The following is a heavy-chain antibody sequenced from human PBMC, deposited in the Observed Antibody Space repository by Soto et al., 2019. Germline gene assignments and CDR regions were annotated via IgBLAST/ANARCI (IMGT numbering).Heavy chain of an antibody. CDR1: GYSFSSFG. CDR2: ISGYNGHP. Sequence: QVQLVQSGAEVKQPGASVKVSCKTSGYSFSSFGISWVRQAPGQGLEWMGLISGYNGHPIEAQKFQGRLNMTIDTSTSTVYMELRSLRSDDTAVYYCARESVHIYDSRGYHFWFDPWGQGTQVTVSS. D-gene: IGHD3-22*01. CDR3: ARESVHIYDSRGYHFWFDP. J-gene: IGHJ5*02. V-gene: IGHV1-18*01.